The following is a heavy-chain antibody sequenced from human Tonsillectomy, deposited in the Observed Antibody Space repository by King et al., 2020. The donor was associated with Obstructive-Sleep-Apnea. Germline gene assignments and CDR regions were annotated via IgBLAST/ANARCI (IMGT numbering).Heavy chain of an antibody. CDR2: INTDTGNP. Sequence: QLVQSGSVLKKPGASVKXSCKASGYRFNTYGMNWVXQAPGQGLEWMGWINTDTGNPTYAQDFTGRFVFSLDTSVRLAYLQINSLKPDDTAVYYCAPPXDXXEXXFXYXXQGXLXXVSS. J-gene: IGHJ4*02. D-gene: IGHD4-17*01. CDR3: APPXDXXEXXFXY. CDR1: GYRFNTYG. V-gene: IGHV7-4-1*04.